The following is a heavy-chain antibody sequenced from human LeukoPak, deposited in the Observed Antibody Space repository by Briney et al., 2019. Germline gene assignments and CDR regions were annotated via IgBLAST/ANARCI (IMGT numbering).Heavy chain of an antibody. Sequence: ASVKVSCKASGYTFTSYYMHWVRQAPGQGLEWMGIINPSGGSTSYAQKFQGRVTMTTDTSTSTAYMELRSLRSDDTAVYYCARGLGRIVGATTLGYWGQGTLVTVSS. V-gene: IGHV1-46*01. D-gene: IGHD1-26*01. J-gene: IGHJ4*02. CDR2: INPSGGST. CDR3: ARGLGRIVGATTLGY. CDR1: GYTFTSYY.